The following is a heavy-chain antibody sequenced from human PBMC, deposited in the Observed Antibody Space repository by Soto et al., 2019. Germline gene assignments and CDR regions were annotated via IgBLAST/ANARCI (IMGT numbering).Heavy chain of an antibody. V-gene: IGHV4-30-4*01. J-gene: IGHJ5*02. CDR1: AGSISSGDYY. Sequence: SQTLSLTNSVSAGSISSGDYYWSCIRQPPGKGLEWIGYIYYSGGTFYNPSLKSRITISVDTSKNQFSLKLSSVTAADTAVYYCARLSSSGYWNWFDPWGQGTLVTVS. CDR2: IYYSGGT. D-gene: IGHD3-22*01. CDR3: ARLSSSGYWNWFDP.